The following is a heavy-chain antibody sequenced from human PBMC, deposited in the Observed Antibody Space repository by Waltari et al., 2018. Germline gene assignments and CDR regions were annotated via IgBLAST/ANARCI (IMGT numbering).Heavy chain of an antibody. CDR3: VKEGVPTPGNWYFDL. D-gene: IGHD1-1*01. V-gene: IGHV3-13*01. J-gene: IGHJ2*01. Sequence: EVQLVESGGGLVQHGGSLRLSCAASGFTFSSSDMHWVCQVTGKRLQWVSAIDSAGHTSFADSVTGRFTISRENAKNSMYLQMNSLTAGDTAVYYCVKEGVPTPGNWYFDLWGRGTLVTVSS. CDR1: GFTFSSSD. CDR2: IDSAGHT.